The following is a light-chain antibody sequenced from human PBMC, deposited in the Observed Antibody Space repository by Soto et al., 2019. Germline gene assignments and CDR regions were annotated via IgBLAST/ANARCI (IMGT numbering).Light chain of an antibody. V-gene: IGLV2-8*01. CDR3: ASYAGL. J-gene: IGLJ2*01. CDR2: EVN. Sequence: QSSLTQHPCASGSPGQSITISCAGTSSDIGAYDYVSWYQQHPGKAPKLIIYEVNKRPSGVPDRFSGSKSGNTASLTVSGLQTEDEAEYYCASYAGLFGGGTKLTVL. CDR1: SSDIGAYDY.